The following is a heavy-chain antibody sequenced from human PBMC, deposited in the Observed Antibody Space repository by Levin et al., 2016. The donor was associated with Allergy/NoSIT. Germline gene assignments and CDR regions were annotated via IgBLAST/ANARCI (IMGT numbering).Heavy chain of an antibody. D-gene: IGHD6-13*01. CDR2: IYPGDSDT. V-gene: IGHV5-51*01. Sequence: VRQMPGKGLEWMGIIYPGDSDTRYSPSFQGQVTISADKSINTAYLQWSSLKASDTAMYCCVRHRLRSSSPLDGFDPWGQGTLVTVSS. J-gene: IGHJ5*02. CDR3: VRHRLRSSSPLDGFDP.